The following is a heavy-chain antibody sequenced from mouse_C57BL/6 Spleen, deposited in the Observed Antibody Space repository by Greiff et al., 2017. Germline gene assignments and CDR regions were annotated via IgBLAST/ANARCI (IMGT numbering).Heavy chain of an antibody. CDR2: IDPEDGEP. Sequence: EVQLQQSGAELVKPGASVKLSCTASGFNIKDYYMHWVKQRTEQGLEWIGRIDPEDGEPKYAPKFQGKATITADTSSNTAYLQLSSLTSEDTAVYYCARRVYEYDVRGYYAMDYWGQGTSVTVSS. CDR1: GFNIKDYY. J-gene: IGHJ4*01. V-gene: IGHV14-2*01. CDR3: ARRVYEYDVRGYYAMDY. D-gene: IGHD2-4*01.